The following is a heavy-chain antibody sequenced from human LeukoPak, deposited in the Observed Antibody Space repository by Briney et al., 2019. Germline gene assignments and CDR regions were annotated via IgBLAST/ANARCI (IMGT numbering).Heavy chain of an antibody. Sequence: GGSLRLSCAASGFTFSSYWMHWVRQAPGKGLVWVSRINSDGSSTIYADSAKGRFTISRDNAKNTLYLQMNSLRAEDTAVYYCATDKGAAPEERADYWGQGTLVTVSS. CDR2: INSDGSST. J-gene: IGHJ4*02. CDR1: GFTFSSYW. D-gene: IGHD1-1*01. V-gene: IGHV3-74*01. CDR3: ATDKGAAPEERADY.